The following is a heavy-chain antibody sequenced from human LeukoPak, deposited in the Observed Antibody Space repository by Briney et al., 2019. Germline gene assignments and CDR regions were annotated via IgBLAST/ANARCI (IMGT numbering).Heavy chain of an antibody. V-gene: IGHV4-39*07. D-gene: IGHD1-26*01. CDR2: IYYSGST. CDR3: ARREVGAVDY. Sequence: SETLSLTCTVSGGSISSGGYYWGWIRQPPGKGLEWIGSIYYSGSTYYNPSLKSRVTISVDTSKNQFSLKLSSVTAADTAVYYCARREVGAVDYWGQGTLVTVSS. CDR1: GGSISSGGYY. J-gene: IGHJ4*02.